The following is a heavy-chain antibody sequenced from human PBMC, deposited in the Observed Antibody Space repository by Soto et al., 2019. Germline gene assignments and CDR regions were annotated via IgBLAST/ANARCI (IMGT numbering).Heavy chain of an antibody. Sequence: ASVKVSCKASGYTFTVYYIHWVRQAPGQGLEWMGWISPNSGVTNYAQKFQGRVTMTRDTSITTAHMELSGLKSDDSAIYYCARDGQYGDYGYYFDFWGPGTLVTVSS. V-gene: IGHV1-2*02. CDR2: ISPNSGVT. J-gene: IGHJ4*02. D-gene: IGHD4-17*01. CDR3: ARDGQYGDYGYYFDF. CDR1: GYTFTVYY.